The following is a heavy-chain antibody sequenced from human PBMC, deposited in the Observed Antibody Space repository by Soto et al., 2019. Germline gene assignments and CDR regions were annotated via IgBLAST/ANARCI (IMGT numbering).Heavy chain of an antibody. V-gene: IGHV1-2*02. D-gene: IGHD2-21*01. CDR1: GYTFTGYY. CDR2: INPETGGT. CDR3: ARERSQVISGGMDV. J-gene: IGHJ6*02. Sequence: QVQLVQSGADVKTPGASVRVSCKASGYTFTGYYVHWVREAPGQGLEWMGWINPETGGTSYAQKFQGRVTLSRDTSINTAYLEQSRLRFDDAAVYFCARERSQVISGGMDVWGQGTTVTVSS.